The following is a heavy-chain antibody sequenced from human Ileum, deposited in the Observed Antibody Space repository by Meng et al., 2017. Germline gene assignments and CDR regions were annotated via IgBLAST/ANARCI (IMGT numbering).Heavy chain of an antibody. CDR3: ARLIIGGTMVFDY. V-gene: IGHV1-46*01. Sequence: QVQLVQSGAEVKKPGASVKISCKASGYTFTKFYMHWVRQTPGQGLEWMGTITPNSGTANYAQKFQGRVTMTRDTSTTTVYMELSSLRPEDTAVYYCARLIIGGTMVFDYWGQGTLVTVSS. J-gene: IGHJ4*02. CDR1: GYTFTKFY. D-gene: IGHD1-26*01. CDR2: ITPNSGTA.